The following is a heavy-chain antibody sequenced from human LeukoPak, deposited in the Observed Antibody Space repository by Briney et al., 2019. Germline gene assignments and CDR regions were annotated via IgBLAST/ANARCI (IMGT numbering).Heavy chain of an antibody. CDR3: ARAWSLDY. CDR2: INPTDSDA. D-gene: IGHD2-15*01. Sequence: GESLKISCKGSGYSFTTYWIGWVRQMPGKGLEWVGFINPTDSDATYSPSFKGQVIISADKSISTAYLQWSSLKASDTAMYYCARAWSLDYWGQGTLVTVSS. V-gene: IGHV5-51*01. CDR1: GYSFTTYW. J-gene: IGHJ4*02.